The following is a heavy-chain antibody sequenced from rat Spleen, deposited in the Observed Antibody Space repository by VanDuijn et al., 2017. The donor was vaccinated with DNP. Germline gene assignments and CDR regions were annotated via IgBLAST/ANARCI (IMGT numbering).Heavy chain of an antibody. CDR3: ARSRDYFDC. CDR1: GFSLTDYT. Sequence: EVQLKESGPGLVQPSQTLSLTCTVSGFSLTDYTIHWVRQPPGKGLEWVGVMWSGGSTAYNSALKSRLSISRDTSKSQVFLKMNSVQTEDTAMYFCARSRDYFDCWGQGVRVTVSS. J-gene: IGHJ2*01. V-gene: IGHV2S63*01. D-gene: IGHD1-11*01. CDR2: MWSGGST.